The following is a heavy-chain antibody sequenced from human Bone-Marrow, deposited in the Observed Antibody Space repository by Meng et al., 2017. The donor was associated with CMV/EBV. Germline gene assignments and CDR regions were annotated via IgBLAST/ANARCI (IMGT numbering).Heavy chain of an antibody. D-gene: IGHD6-13*01. Sequence: GESLKISCAASGFTVSSKYMSWVRQAPGKGLEWVSSISSSSSYIYYADSVKGRFTISRDNAKNSLYLQMNSLRAEDTAVYYCARSSSSWGGVFDYWGQGTLVTVSS. J-gene: IGHJ4*02. CDR3: ARSSSSWGGVFDY. CDR1: GFTVSSKY. V-gene: IGHV3-21*01. CDR2: ISSSSSYI.